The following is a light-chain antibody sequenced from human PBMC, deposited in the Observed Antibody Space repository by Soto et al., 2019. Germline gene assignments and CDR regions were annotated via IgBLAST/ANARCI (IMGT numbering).Light chain of an antibody. J-gene: IGKJ1*01. V-gene: IGKV3-20*01. CDR2: GSS. CDR1: QSLNSFY. CDR3: QQYDISPRT. Sequence: EIVLTQSPGTLSLSPGERATLSCRASQSLNSFYLAWYQQKPGQAPRLLIYGSSNRATGIPDRFSGSGSGTDFPLTVSRLDPEGFAVYYCQQYDISPRTFGEGTKVEVK.